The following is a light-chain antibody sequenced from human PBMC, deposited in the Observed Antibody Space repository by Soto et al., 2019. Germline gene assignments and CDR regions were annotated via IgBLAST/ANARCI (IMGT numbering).Light chain of an antibody. V-gene: IGKV3-15*01. J-gene: IGKJ5*01. CDR3: RQYNNWPPFT. CDR1: QSVSTN. Sequence: EIVMTQSPATLSVSPGERAILSCRASQSVSTNLGWYQQKPGQAPRLLIFGASTRATGIPARFSGSGSGTEFTLTISSLQSEDSAVYYCRQYNNWPPFTFGQGTRLEIK. CDR2: GAS.